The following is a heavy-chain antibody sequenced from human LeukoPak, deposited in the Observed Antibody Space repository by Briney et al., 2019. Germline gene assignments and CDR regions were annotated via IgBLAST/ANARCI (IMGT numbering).Heavy chain of an antibody. J-gene: IGHJ3*02. CDR2: INHSGST. V-gene: IGHV4-34*01. CDR1: GGSFSGYY. D-gene: IGHD3-10*01. CDR3: ARGFGARHI. Sequence: PSETLSLTCAVYGGSFSGYYWSWIRQPPGKGLEWIGEINHSGSTNYNPSLKSRVTLSVDTSKNQFSLKLSSVTAADTAVYYCARGFGARHIWGQGTMVTVSS.